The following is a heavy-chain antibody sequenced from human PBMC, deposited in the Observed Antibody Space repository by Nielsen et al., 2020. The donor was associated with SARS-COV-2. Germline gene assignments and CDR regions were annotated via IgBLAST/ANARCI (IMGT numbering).Heavy chain of an antibody. CDR3: ARLWDDGYYFDTGPYDY. CDR2: INPDESKT. Sequence: GGSLRLSCAASGFIFSSYRMHWVRQASGKGLVWVSHINPDESKTTYADSVKGRFTISRDNAKNTLYLQMNSLRAEDTAVYYCARLWDDGYYFDTGPYDYWGQGTLVTVSS. J-gene: IGHJ4*02. D-gene: IGHD3-22*01. CDR1: GFIFSSYR. V-gene: IGHV3-74*03.